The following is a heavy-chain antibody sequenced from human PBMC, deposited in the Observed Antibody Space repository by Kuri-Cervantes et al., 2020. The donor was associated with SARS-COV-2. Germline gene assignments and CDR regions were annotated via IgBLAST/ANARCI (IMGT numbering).Heavy chain of an antibody. CDR2: INPNSGGT. J-gene: IGHJ4*02. CDR1: GYTFTGYY. CDR3: ARDAAYCSGGSCYSVGLDY. Sequence: ASVKVSCKASGYTFTGYYMHWVRQAPGQGLEWMGWINPNSGGTNYAQKFQGRVTMTRDTSISTAYMELSRLRSDDTAVYYCARDAAYCSGGSCYSVGLDYWGQGTLVTVSS. D-gene: IGHD2-15*01. V-gene: IGHV1-2*02.